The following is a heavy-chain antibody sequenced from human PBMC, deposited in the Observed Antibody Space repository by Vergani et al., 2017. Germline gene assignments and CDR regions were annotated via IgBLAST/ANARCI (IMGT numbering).Heavy chain of an antibody. Sequence: VQLVESGGGVVQPGGSLRLSCAASGFTFADYAKHWVRQAPGEGLEWVSLISGDGGSTYYADSVKGRFTLARDNSKNSLYLQMNSLRTEDTALYYCAKNRDGYNFWFDPWGQGTLVTVSS. CDR3: AKNRDGYNFWFDP. J-gene: IGHJ5*02. CDR2: ISGDGGST. V-gene: IGHV3-43*02. D-gene: IGHD5-24*01. CDR1: GFTFADYA.